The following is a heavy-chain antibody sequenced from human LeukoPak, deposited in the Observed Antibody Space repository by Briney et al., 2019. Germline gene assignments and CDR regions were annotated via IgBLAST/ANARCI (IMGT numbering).Heavy chain of an antibody. D-gene: IGHD3-22*01. CDR1: GYSISSGYY. Sequence: SETLSLTCTVSGYSISSGYYWGWIRQPPGKGLEWIGSIYHSGSTYYNPSPKSRVTISVDTSKNQFSLKLSSVTAADTAVYYCARANYYYDSSGSLDAFDIWGQGTMVTVSS. CDR2: IYHSGST. J-gene: IGHJ3*02. V-gene: IGHV4-38-2*02. CDR3: ARANYYYDSSGSLDAFDI.